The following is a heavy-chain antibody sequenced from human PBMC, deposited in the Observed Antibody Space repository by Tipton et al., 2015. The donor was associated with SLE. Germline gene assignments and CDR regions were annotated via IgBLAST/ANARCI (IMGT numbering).Heavy chain of an antibody. CDR2: IYRSGAT. J-gene: IGHJ6*02. Sequence: TLSLTCTVSGGSISSGGYYWTWIRQHPGTGLEWIGYIYRSGATYYNPSLKGRVSISLDTSENQFSLMLSSVTAADTAMYYCARHVDPTDYYYYAVDVWGQGTTVTVSS. CDR1: GGSISSGGYY. V-gene: IGHV4-31*03. CDR3: ARHVDPTDYYYYAVDV.